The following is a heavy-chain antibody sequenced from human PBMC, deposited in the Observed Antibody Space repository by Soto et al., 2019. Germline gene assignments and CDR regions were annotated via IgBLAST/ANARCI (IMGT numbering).Heavy chain of an antibody. V-gene: IGHV4-39*01. CDR2: IYYSGST. CDR1: GGSISSSSYY. CDR3: AGTLGRYYFDAFDI. Sequence: PSQTLSLTCTVSGGSISSSSYYWGWIRQPPGKGLEWIGSIYYSGSTYYNPSLKSRVTISVDTSKNQFSLKLSSVTAADTAVYYCAGTLGRYYFDAFDICGQGTMVTFS. D-gene: IGHD3-22*01. J-gene: IGHJ3*02.